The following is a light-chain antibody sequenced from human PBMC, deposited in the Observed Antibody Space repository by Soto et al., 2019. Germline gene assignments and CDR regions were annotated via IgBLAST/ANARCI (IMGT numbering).Light chain of an antibody. CDR1: QSVSSRH. V-gene: IGKV3-20*01. J-gene: IGKJ1*01. Sequence: EIVLTQSPGTLSLSPGESATVSCRASQSVSSRHLAWYQQKPGQAPRLLIYGASSRATGIPDRFSGSGSGTDFTLTISGLEPEDFAVFYCQHYSSSLPTFGQGPRWIS. CDR2: GAS. CDR3: QHYSSSLPT.